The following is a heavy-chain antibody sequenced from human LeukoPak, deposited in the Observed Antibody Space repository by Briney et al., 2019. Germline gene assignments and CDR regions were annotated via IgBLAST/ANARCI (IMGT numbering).Heavy chain of an antibody. CDR1: GFTFSSYW. CDR2: INPGGSSI. D-gene: IGHD5-18*01. CDR3: ARVSVDTAMVTPSGFDY. J-gene: IGHJ4*02. Sequence: GGSLRLSCAASGFTFSSYWMHWVRQVPGKGLVWVARINPGGSSITYADSVKGRFTISRDNAKNSLYLQMNSLRAEDTAVYYCARVSVDTAMVTPSGFDYWGQGTLVTVSS. V-gene: IGHV3-74*01.